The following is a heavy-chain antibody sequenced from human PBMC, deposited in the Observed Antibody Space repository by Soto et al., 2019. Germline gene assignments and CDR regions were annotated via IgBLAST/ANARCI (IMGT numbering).Heavy chain of an antibody. D-gene: IGHD5-12*01. CDR2: INAGNGNT. Sequence: ASVKVSCKASGYTFTSYAMHWVRQAPGQRLEWMGWINAGNGNTKYSQKFQGRVTITRDTSASTAYMELSSLRSEDTAVYYCALIVATLSDYYYGMDVWGQGTTVTVSS. CDR1: GYTFTSYA. V-gene: IGHV1-3*01. CDR3: ALIVATLSDYYYGMDV. J-gene: IGHJ6*02.